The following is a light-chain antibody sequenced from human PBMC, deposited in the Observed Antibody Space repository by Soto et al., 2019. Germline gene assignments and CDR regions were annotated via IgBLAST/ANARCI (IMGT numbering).Light chain of an antibody. V-gene: IGLV2-11*01. Sequence: QSALTQPRSVSGSPGHSVNISCNGTSSDVGGYSYVSWYQQHPGKAPKLMISDVSKRPSGVPDRFSGSKFGNTASLTISGLQAEDEADYYCCSYAGAFTYVFGSGTKLTVL. CDR3: CSYAGAFTYV. CDR2: DVS. J-gene: IGLJ1*01. CDR1: SSDVGGYSY.